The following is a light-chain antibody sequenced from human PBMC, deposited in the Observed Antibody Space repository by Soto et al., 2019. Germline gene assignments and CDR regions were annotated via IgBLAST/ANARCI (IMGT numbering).Light chain of an antibody. J-gene: IGLJ2*01. V-gene: IGLV2-23*01. Sequence: QSVLTQPASGSGSPGQSITISCTGTSSDVGSYNLVSLYQQHPGKAPKLMIYEGSKRPSGVSNRFSGSKSGNTASLTISGLQAEDEADYYCCSYASSSPVVFGGGTKLTVL. CDR2: EGS. CDR1: SSDVGSYNL. CDR3: CSYASSSPVV.